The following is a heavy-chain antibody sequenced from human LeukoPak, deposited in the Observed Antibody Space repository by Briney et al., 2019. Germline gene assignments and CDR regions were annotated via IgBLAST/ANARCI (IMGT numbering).Heavy chain of an antibody. V-gene: IGHV3-23*01. CDR3: AKVTAVVPAAPIDY. CDR1: GFTFSSFA. CDR2: ISGSGSTT. D-gene: IGHD2-2*01. Sequence: PGGSLRLSCAASGFTFSSFAMSWVRQAPGKGLEWVSGISGSGSTTNYADSVKGRFTISRDNSKNTLYLQMNSLRAEDTAVYYCAKVTAVVPAAPIDYWGQGTLVTVSS. J-gene: IGHJ4*02.